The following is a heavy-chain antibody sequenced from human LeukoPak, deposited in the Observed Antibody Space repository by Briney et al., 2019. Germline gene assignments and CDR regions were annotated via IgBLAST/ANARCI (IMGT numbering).Heavy chain of an antibody. V-gene: IGHV3-74*01. CDR2: INSDGSST. CDR3: ASPHRSSES. Sequence: GGSLRLSCAASGFLFSSCWMHWVRQAPGKGLVWVSRINSDGSSTSYADSVKGRFTISRDNAQNTLYLQMNSLRAEDTAVYYCASPHRSSESWGQGTLVTVSS. J-gene: IGHJ5*02. D-gene: IGHD6-19*01. CDR1: GFLFSSCW.